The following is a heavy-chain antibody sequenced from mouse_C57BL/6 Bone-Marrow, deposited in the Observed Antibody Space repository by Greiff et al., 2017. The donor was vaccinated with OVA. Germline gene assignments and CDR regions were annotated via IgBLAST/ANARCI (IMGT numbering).Heavy chain of an antibody. CDR2: LDPANDNP. V-gene: IGHV14-3*01. J-gene: IGHJ4*01. CDR3: ARGNFGSSFYAMDY. CDR1: GFNIKNTY. Sequence: VQLQQSVAELVRPGASVKLSCTASGFNIKNTYMHWVKQRPEQGLEWIGRLDPANDNPQYAPKFQGKATMTADTSSNTAYLQLSSLSSEDTAGYCCARGNFGSSFYAMDYWGQGTSVTVSS. D-gene: IGHD1-1*01.